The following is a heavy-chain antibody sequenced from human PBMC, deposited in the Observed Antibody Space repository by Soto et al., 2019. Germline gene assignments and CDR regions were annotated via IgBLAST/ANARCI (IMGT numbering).Heavy chain of an antibody. CDR2: IAQDESER. Sequence: GSLRLSCAASGFTFSNYWMTWVRQAPGTGLEWVANIAQDESERKYLDSVKGRFTISRDNAANSLYLQMNSLRAEDTAVYYCARDPSPVYSKVWYYVSDSWGRRTMVTVSS. J-gene: IGHJ3*02. D-gene: IGHD1-26*01. CDR3: ARDPSPVYSKVWYYVSDS. CDR1: GFTFSNYW. V-gene: IGHV3-7*01.